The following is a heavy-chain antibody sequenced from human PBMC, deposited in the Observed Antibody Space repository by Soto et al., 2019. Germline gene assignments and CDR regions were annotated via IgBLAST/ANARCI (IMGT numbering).Heavy chain of an antibody. CDR1: EFTVTSNY. CDR3: ARATYCTGGNCLLDY. V-gene: IGHV3-53*05. D-gene: IGHD2-15*01. J-gene: IGHJ4*02. CDR2: IYSGGST. Sequence: GASVKVSCAASEFTVTSNYMSWVRQAPGKGLEWVSVIYSGGSTYYADFVKGRFTISRDNSKNTVYLQMNSLRAEDTAVYYCARATYCTGGNCLLDYWGQGTLVTVSS.